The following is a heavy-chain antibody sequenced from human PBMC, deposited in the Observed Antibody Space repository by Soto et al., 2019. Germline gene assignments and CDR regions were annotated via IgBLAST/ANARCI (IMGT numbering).Heavy chain of an antibody. J-gene: IGHJ4*02. D-gene: IGHD2-2*01. CDR1: GFTFRSHW. CDR2: INGDGSVT. CDR3: ARSFLNSASSFDS. V-gene: IGHV3-74*01. Sequence: EVQLVESGGGLVQPGGSLRLSCAVSGFTFRSHWMHWVRQAPGKELVWVSRINGDGSVTSTADSVRGRFTISRDNAKSTLYLQMNSLGAEDTALYYCARSFLNSASSFDSWGQGTLVTVSS.